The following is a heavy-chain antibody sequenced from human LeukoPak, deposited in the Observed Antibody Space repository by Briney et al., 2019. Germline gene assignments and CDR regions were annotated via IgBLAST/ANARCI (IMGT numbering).Heavy chain of an antibody. CDR1: GGSISSSRHY. CDR3: ARLGDY. J-gene: IGHJ4*02. Sequence: SETLSLTCTVSGGSISSSRHYWGWIRQPPGKGLEWIGNILYSGSTYYNPSLKSRVTISVDTSKNQFSLKLSSVTAADTAVYHCARLGDYWGQGTLVTVSS. V-gene: IGHV4-39*01. CDR2: ILYSGST. D-gene: IGHD3-10*01.